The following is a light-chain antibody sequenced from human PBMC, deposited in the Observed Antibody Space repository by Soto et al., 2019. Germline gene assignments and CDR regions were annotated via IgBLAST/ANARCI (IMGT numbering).Light chain of an antibody. CDR2: EVS. Sequence: QSVLTQPASVSGSPGQSITISCTGTSIDVGSYNLVSWYQQHPGKAPKLMIYEVSKRPSGVSNRFSGSKSGNTASLTISGLQAEDEADYYCCSYAGRRRVFGTGTKVTVL. V-gene: IGLV2-23*02. CDR3: CSYAGRRRV. J-gene: IGLJ1*01. CDR1: SIDVGSYNL.